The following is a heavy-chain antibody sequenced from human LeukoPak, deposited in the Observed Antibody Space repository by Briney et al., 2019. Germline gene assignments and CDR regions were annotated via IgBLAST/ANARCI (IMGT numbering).Heavy chain of an antibody. CDR1: GFTVSSNY. V-gene: IGHV3-66*01. Sequence: GGSLRLSCAASGFTVSSNYMSWVRQAPGKGLEWVSVIYSGGSTYYADSVKGRFTISRDNAKNSLYLQMNSLRAEDTAVYYCARVLPYYFDYWGQGTLVTVSS. D-gene: IGHD2/OR15-2a*01. CDR2: IYSGGST. J-gene: IGHJ4*02. CDR3: ARVLPYYFDY.